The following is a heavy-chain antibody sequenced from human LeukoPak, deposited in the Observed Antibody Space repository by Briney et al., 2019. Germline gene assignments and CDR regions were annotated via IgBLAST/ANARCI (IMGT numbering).Heavy chain of an antibody. V-gene: IGHV3-21*01. CDR1: GFTFSSYS. Sequence: WGSLRLSCAASGFTFSSYSMNWVRQAPGKGLEWVSSISSSSSYIYYADSVKGRFTISRDNAKNSLYLQMNSLRAEDTAVYYCARDLFTGFDPWGQGTLVTVSS. CDR2: ISSSSSYI. CDR3: ARDLFTGFDP. D-gene: IGHD2-8*02. J-gene: IGHJ5*02.